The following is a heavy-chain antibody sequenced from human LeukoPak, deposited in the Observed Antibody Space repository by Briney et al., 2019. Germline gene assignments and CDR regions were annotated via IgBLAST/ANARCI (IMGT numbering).Heavy chain of an antibody. Sequence: GGSLRLSCAASGFTFSSYDMHWVRQATGKGLEWVSTIGTAGDTYYPDSVKGRFTISRENAKNSLDLQVNSLGVGDTAVYYCAKDFGSGWQYFQHWGQGTLVTVSS. J-gene: IGHJ1*01. D-gene: IGHD6-19*01. CDR3: AKDFGSGWQYFQH. CDR1: GFTFSSYD. CDR2: IGTAGDT. V-gene: IGHV3-13*01.